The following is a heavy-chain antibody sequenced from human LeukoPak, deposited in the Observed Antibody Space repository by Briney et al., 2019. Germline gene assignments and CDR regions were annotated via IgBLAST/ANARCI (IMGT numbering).Heavy chain of an antibody. CDR1: GFTFSSYG. CDR3: AKDLGLLYYYYMDV. D-gene: IGHD1-26*01. CDR2: IRYDGSNK. Sequence: GGSLRLSCAAPGFTFSSYGMHWVRQAPGKWLEWVAFIRYDGSNKYYADSVKGRFTISRDNSKNTLYLQMNSLRAEDTAVYYCAKDLGLLYYYYMDVWGKGTTVTISS. J-gene: IGHJ6*03. V-gene: IGHV3-30*02.